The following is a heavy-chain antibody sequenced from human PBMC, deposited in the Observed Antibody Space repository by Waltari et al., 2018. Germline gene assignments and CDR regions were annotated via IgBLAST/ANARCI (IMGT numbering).Heavy chain of an antibody. CDR3: ARLPDYGDYRADGFDN. CDR1: GGTFSSYA. Sequence: QVQLVQSGAEVKKPGSSVKVSCKASGGTFSSYAISWVRQAPGQGLEWMGGIIPIFGTANYAQKFQGRVTITADESTSTAYMELSSLRSEDTAVYYCARLPDYGDYRADGFDNWGQGTMVTVSS. V-gene: IGHV1-69*12. CDR2: IIPIFGTA. J-gene: IGHJ3*02. D-gene: IGHD4-17*01.